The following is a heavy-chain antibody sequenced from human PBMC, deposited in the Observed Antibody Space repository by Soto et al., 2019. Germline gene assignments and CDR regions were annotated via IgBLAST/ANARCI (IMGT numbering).Heavy chain of an antibody. Sequence: PSETLSLTCAVYGGSFSGYYWSWIRQPPGKGLEWIGEINHSGSTNYNPSLKSRVTISVDTSKNQFSLKLSSVTAADTAVYYCARGRGYSSSWYWFGFYWAFDYRGHGT. V-gene: IGHV4-34*01. CDR3: ARGRGYSSSWYWFGFYWAFDY. D-gene: IGHD6-13*01. CDR1: GGSFSGYY. CDR2: INHSGST. J-gene: IGHJ4*01.